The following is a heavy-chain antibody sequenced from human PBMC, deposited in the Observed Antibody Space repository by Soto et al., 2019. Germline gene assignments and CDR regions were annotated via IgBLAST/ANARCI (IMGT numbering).Heavy chain of an antibody. V-gene: IGHV3-15*01. J-gene: IGHJ4*02. CDR2: IKSKTDCGTT. Sequence: GGSLRLSCAASVFTFSNAWMSWVRQAPGKGLEWVGRIKSKTDCGTTDYAAPVKGRFTISRDDSKNTLYLQMNSLKTEDTAVYYCTTGMGSDYWGQGTLVTVSS. CDR3: TTGMGSDY. D-gene: IGHD2-8*01. CDR1: VFTFSNAW.